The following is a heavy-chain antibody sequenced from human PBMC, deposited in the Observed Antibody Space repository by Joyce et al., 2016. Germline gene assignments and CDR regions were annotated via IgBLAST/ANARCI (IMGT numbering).Heavy chain of an antibody. V-gene: IGHV1-69*08. J-gene: IGHJ5*02. CDR3: AREFRVPAANRYWFDP. CDR1: GGTFSSYT. CDR2: IIPILGIA. Sequence: QVQLVQSGAEVKKPGSSVKVSCKASGGTFSSYTISWVRQAPGQGLEWMGMIIPILGIANDAQKCQGRVTITADKSTRTAYMELSSLRSEDTAVYYCAREFRVPAANRYWFDPWGQGTLVTVSS. D-gene: IGHD2-2*01.